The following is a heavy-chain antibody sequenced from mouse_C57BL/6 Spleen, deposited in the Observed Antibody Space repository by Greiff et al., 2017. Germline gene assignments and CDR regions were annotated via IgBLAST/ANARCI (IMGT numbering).Heavy chain of an antibody. J-gene: IGHJ4*01. Sequence: QVQLQQPGAELVRPGSSVKLSCKASGYTFTSYWMHWVKQRPIQGLEWIGNIDPSDSETHYNQKFKDKATVTVDKSSSTAYMQLSSLTSEDSAVYYCARGGSSPYAMDYWGQGTSVTVSS. D-gene: IGHD1-1*01. CDR3: ARGGSSPYAMDY. CDR1: GYTFTSYW. V-gene: IGHV1-52*01. CDR2: IDPSDSET.